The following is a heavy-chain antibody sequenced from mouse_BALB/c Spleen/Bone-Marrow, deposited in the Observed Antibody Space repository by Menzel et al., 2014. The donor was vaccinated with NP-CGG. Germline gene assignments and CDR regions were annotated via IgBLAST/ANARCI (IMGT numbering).Heavy chain of an antibody. J-gene: IGHJ2*01. D-gene: IGHD2-1*01. CDR1: GYTFTSYY. V-gene: IGHV1S81*02. CDR2: INPSNGGT. Sequence: QVHVKQSGAELVKPGASVKLSCKASGYTFTSYYMYWVKQRPGQGLGWIGEINPSNGGTNFNEKFKSKATLTVDKSSSTAYMQLSSLTSEDSAVYYCTRYGNYYFDYWGQGTTLTVSS. CDR3: TRYGNYYFDY.